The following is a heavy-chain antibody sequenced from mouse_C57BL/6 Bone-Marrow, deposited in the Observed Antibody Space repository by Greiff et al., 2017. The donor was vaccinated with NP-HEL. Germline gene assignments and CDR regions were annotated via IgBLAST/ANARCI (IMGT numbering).Heavy chain of an antibody. J-gene: IGHJ3*01. V-gene: IGHV5-9*01. CDR1: GFTFSSYT. Sequence: EVKLQESGGGLVKPGGSLKLSCAASGFTFSSYTMTWVRQTPEKRLEWVATISGGGGNTYYPDSVKGRFTISRDNAKNTLYLQMSSLRSEDTALYYCARQEGKPFAYWGQGTLVTVSA. CDR2: ISGGGGNT. D-gene: IGHD2-1*01. CDR3: ARQEGKPFAY.